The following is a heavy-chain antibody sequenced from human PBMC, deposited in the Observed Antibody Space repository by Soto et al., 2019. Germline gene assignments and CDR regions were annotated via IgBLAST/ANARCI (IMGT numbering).Heavy chain of an antibody. CDR1: GGSISSGDYY. J-gene: IGHJ5*02. CDR2: IYHSGST. Sequence: LSLTCTVSGGSISSGDYYWSWIRQPPGKGLEWIGYIYHSGSTYYNPSLKSRVTISVDRSKNQFSLKLSSVTAADTAVYYCARGGIAAALPNWFDPWGQGTLVTVSS. V-gene: IGHV4-30-2*01. D-gene: IGHD6-13*01. CDR3: ARGGIAAALPNWFDP.